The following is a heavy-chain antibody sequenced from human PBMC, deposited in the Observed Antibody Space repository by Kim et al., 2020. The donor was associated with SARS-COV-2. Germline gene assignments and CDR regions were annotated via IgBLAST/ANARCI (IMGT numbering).Heavy chain of an antibody. V-gene: IGHV3-23*01. J-gene: IGHJ4*02. CDR1: GFTFSSYA. CDR2: ISGSGYNT. CDR3: AKDKPYYFGSGSYGDYFVY. Sequence: GGSLRLSCAASGFTFSSYAMSWVRQSPGKGLECVSAISGSGYNTHYADSVKGRFTISRDNSKTRLFLQMNSLRAEDTAVYYCAKDKPYYFGSGSYGDYFVYWGQCTLVTVSS. D-gene: IGHD3-10*01.